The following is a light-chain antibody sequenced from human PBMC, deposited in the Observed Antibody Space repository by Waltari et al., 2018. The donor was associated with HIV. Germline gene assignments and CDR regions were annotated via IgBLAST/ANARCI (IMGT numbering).Light chain of an antibody. J-gene: IGLJ2*01. CDR2: QDT. V-gene: IGLV3-10*01. CDR1: KLGEKY. Sequence: SYELTQLPSVSVSPGQTARITCSGDKLGEKYACWYQQRPGQSPVLVIYQDTKRPSGIPERFSGSSSGTMATLTISGAQVEDEADYYCYSTDSSGHVVFGGGTKLTVL. CDR3: YSTDSSGHVV.